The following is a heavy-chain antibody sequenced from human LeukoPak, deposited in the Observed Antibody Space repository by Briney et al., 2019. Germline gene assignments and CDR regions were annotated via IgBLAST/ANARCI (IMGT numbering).Heavy chain of an antibody. CDR1: GGTFSSYA. J-gene: IGHJ4*02. CDR3: ARDRAAGVKNFDY. Sequence: SVKVSCKASGGTFSSYAISWVRQAPGQGLEWMGGIIPIFGTANYAQKFQGRVTITADESTSTAYMELSSLRSEDTAVYYCARDRAAGVKNFDYWGQGTLITVSS. D-gene: IGHD6-13*01. V-gene: IGHV1-69*13. CDR2: IIPIFGTA.